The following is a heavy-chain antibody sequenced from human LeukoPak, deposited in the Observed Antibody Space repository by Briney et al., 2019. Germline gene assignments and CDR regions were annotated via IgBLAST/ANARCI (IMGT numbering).Heavy chain of an antibody. J-gene: IGHJ4*02. CDR2: IDYSGST. Sequence: SETLSLTCSVSGDSISTYCWSWIRQPPGKGLEWIGYIDYSGSTNYNPSLKSRVTISVDASKNQFSLQLSSVTAADTAVYYCARDRSGYDHLDYWGQGTQVTVSS. V-gene: IGHV4-59*12. CDR1: GDSISTYC. D-gene: IGHD5-12*01. CDR3: ARDRSGYDHLDY.